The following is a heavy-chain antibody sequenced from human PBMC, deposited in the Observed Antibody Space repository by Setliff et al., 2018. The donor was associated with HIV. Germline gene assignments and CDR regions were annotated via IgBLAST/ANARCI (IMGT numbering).Heavy chain of an antibody. CDR2: IHYSGSS. Sequence: SETLSLTCTVSGGSITVHYWSWIRQPPGKGLEWIGYIHYSGSSNYNPSLKSRVSISVATSKKHVSLKLNSVTAADTAVYYCARGLTIFGVATTGIYSFREVWGKGTTVTVSS. J-gene: IGHJ6*03. D-gene: IGHD3-3*01. CDR1: GGSITVHY. CDR3: ARGLTIFGVATTGIYSFREV. V-gene: IGHV4-59*11.